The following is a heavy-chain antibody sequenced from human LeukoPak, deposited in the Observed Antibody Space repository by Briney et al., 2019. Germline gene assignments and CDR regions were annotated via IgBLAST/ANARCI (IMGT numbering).Heavy chain of an antibody. J-gene: IGHJ1*01. CDR3: ATVSPHTDSSGYYFQH. D-gene: IGHD3-22*01. Sequence: PSETLSLTCTISGGAISTSTYFWGWVRQPPGKGLEWIGSIFHSGSTYYNPSLKSRVTISVDTSKNQFSLKLSSVTAADTAVYYCATVSPHTDSSGYYFQHWGQGTLVTVSS. V-gene: IGHV4-39*07. CDR1: GGAISTSTYF. CDR2: IFHSGST.